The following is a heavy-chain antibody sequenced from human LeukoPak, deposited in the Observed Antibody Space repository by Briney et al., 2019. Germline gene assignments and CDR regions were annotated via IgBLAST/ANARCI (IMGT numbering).Heavy chain of an antibody. D-gene: IGHD3-16*01. J-gene: IGHJ3*02. V-gene: IGHV1-69*04. Sequence: GASVKVSCKASGGTFSSYAISWVRQAPGQGLEWMGRIIPILGIANYAQKFQGRVTITADKSTSTAYMELSSLRSEDTAVYYCAREAKPSYVSRLGRDAFDIWGQGTMVTVSS. CDR2: IIPILGIA. CDR3: AREAKPSYVSRLGRDAFDI. CDR1: GGTFSSYA.